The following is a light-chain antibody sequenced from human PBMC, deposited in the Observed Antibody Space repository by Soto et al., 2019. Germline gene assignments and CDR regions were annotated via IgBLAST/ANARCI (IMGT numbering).Light chain of an antibody. V-gene: IGKV3-20*01. CDR2: GAS. CDR1: QRVSDSY. CDR3: QQYGNSPLT. J-gene: IGKJ4*01. Sequence: EIVLTQSPGTLSLSPGERATLSCRASQRVSDSYLAWYQQQPGQAPRFLIYGASSRATGIPDRFSGSGSGTDFTLTINRLEPEDFAVYYCQQYGNSPLTFGGGTKVEIK.